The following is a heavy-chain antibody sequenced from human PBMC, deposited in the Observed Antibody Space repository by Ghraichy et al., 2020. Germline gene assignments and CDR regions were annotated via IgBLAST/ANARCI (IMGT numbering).Heavy chain of an antibody. CDR3: ARRKYSSGWRNFDY. CDR2: INHSGST. V-gene: IGHV4-34*01. Sequence: SCAVYGGSFSGYYWSWIRQPPGKGLEWIGEINHSGSTNYNPSLKSRVTISVDTSKNQFSLKLSSVTAADTAVYYCARRKYSSGWRNFDYWGQGTLVTVSS. D-gene: IGHD6-19*01. J-gene: IGHJ4*02. CDR1: GGSFSGYY.